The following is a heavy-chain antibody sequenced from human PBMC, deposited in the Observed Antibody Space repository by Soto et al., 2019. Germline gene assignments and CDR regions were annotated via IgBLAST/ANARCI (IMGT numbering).Heavy chain of an antibody. CDR2: VNPNSGNA. D-gene: IGHD3-10*02. CDR1: GYTFADYA. V-gene: IGHV1-8*01. Sequence: QVQLVQSGAELKKPGASVKVSCKASGYTFADYAINWVRQAPGQGLEWMAWVNPNSGNAGYPPRLQGRLSMTRDTSMNTAYVQLSRLTSDATAVYYCARGIRHHFGKKWSHYVLDVWGPGTTVTLSS. J-gene: IGHJ6*02. CDR3: ARGIRHHFGKKWSHYVLDV.